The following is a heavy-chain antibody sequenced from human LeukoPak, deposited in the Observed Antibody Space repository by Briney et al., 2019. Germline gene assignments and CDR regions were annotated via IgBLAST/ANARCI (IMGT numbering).Heavy chain of an antibody. CDR2: ISGRGDGT. Sequence: GGSLRLSCAASGFTFSNYAMTWVRQAPGKGLEWISTISGRGDGTYYTDSVKGRFTISRDNSKNTVYLQMNNLRAEDTALYYCAKEKGFGYSPLDYWGQGTLVTVS. D-gene: IGHD3-22*01. V-gene: IGHV3-23*01. CDR1: GFTFSNYA. J-gene: IGHJ4*02. CDR3: AKEKGFGYSPLDY.